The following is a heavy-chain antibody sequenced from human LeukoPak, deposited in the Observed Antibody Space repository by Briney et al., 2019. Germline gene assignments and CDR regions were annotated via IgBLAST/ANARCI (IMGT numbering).Heavy chain of an antibody. CDR3: AREGRYCGSTSCHYFDY. CDR1: GYSISSGYY. D-gene: IGHD2-2*01. V-gene: IGHV4-38-2*02. Sequence: SETLSLTRSVSGYSISSGYYWGWIRQPPGKGLEWIGTIYHTGSTYYSPSLKSRVTISVDTSKNQFSLKLSSVTAADTAVYYCAREGRYCGSTSCHYFDYWGQGTLVTVSS. CDR2: IYHTGST. J-gene: IGHJ4*02.